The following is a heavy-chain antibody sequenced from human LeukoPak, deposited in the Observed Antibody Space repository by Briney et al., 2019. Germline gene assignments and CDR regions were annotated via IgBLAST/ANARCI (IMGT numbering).Heavy chain of an antibody. CDR3: ARGALFKGVVPAAIPY. V-gene: IGHV1-69*02. CDR1: GGTFSSYT. D-gene: IGHD2-2*01. Sequence: SVRVSCKASGGTFSSYTISWVRQAPGQGLEWMGRIIPILGIANYAQKFQGRVTMTRDTSISTAYMELSRLRSDDAAVYYCARGALFKGVVPAAIPYWGQGTLVTVSS. J-gene: IGHJ4*02. CDR2: IIPILGIA.